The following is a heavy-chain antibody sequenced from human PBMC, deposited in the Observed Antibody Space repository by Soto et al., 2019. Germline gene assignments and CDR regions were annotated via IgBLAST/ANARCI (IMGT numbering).Heavy chain of an antibody. D-gene: IGHD6-6*01. Sequence: ASVKVSCKASGGTFSSYAISWVRQAPGQGLEWMGGIIPIFGTANYAQKFQGRVTITADESTSTAYMELSSLRSEDTAVYYCARDQYSSSSVYYYYGMDVWGQGTTVTVSS. J-gene: IGHJ6*02. CDR3: ARDQYSSSSVYYYYGMDV. V-gene: IGHV1-69*13. CDR2: IIPIFGTA. CDR1: GGTFSSYA.